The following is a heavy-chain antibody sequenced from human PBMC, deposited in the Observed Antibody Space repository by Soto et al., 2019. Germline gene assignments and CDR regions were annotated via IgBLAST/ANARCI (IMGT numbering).Heavy chain of an antibody. D-gene: IGHD2-2*01. V-gene: IGHV1-69*13. CDR2: IIPIFGTA. CDR3: AREGYIVVVPAANAFDI. CDR1: GGTFSSYA. J-gene: IGHJ3*02. Sequence: SVKVSCKASGGTFSSYAISWVRQAPGQGLEWMGGIIPIFGTANYAQKFQGRVTITADESTSTAYMELSSLRSEDTAVYYCAREGYIVVVPAANAFDIWGQGTMVTVSS.